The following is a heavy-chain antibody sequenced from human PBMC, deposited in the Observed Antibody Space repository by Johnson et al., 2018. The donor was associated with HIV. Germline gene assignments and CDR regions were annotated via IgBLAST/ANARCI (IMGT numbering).Heavy chain of an antibody. D-gene: IGHD6-13*01. J-gene: IGHJ3*02. Sequence: VQLVESGGGLVQPGRSLRLSCAASGFTFDDYAMHWVRPAPGEGLEWVSGISWNSGSIAYADSVKGRFTISRDNSKNTLYLQMSSLRAEDTAVYYCARSGGYPNAFDISGQGTMVTVSS. CDR3: ARSGGYPNAFDI. V-gene: IGHV3-9*01. CDR1: GFTFDDYA. CDR2: ISWNSGSI.